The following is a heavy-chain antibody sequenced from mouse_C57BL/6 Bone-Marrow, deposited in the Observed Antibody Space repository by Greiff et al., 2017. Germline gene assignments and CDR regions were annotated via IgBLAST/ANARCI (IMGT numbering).Heavy chain of an antibody. CDR1: GYTFTDYY. Sequence: EVMLVESGPELVKPGASVKISCKASGYTFTDYYMNWVKQSHGKSLEWIGDINPNNGGTSYNQKFKGKATLTVDKSSSTAYMELRSLTSEDSAVYYCANDYWGQGTTLTVSS. V-gene: IGHV1-26*01. CDR3: ANDY. J-gene: IGHJ2*01. CDR2: INPNNGGT.